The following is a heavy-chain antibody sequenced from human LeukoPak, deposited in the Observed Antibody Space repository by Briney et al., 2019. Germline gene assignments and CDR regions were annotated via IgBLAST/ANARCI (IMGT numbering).Heavy chain of an antibody. J-gene: IGHJ4*02. D-gene: IGHD2-8*01. CDR2: IYTSGST. CDR1: GGSISSYY. CDR3: ARDQRYCTNGVCYIALDY. V-gene: IGHV4-4*07. Sequence: SETLSLTCTVSGGSISSYYWSWIRQPAGKGLEWIGRIYTSGSTNHNPSLKSRVTMSVDTSKNQFSLKLSSVTAADTAVYYCARDQRYCTNGVCYIALDYWGQGTLVTVSS.